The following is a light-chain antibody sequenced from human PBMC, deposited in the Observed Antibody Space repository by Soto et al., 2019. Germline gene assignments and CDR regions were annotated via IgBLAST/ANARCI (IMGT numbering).Light chain of an antibody. CDR2: GAS. Sequence: IQMTQSPSSLSASVGDSVTVTCRASQSINIYLNWYQQKPGKAPTLLIYGASSLQSGVPSRFTGGGSRTAFTLTISSLQPEDFATYYCQQSYRSPYTFGQVTKLDIK. CDR3: QQSYRSPYT. V-gene: IGKV1-39*01. CDR1: QSINIY. J-gene: IGKJ2*01.